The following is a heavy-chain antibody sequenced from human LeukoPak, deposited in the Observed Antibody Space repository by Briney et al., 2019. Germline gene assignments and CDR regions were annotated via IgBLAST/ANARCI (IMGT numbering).Heavy chain of an antibody. CDR1: VYSISSDYY. J-gene: IGHJ4*02. V-gene: IGHV4-38-2*01. CDR3: ARLFLMGSTPHYFDY. CDR2: IYHRGST. D-gene: IGHD2-8*01. Sequence: SETLSLTCGVAVYSISSDYYWGSIRPPPGKGLEWIGNIYHRGSTYYHTSRESRATISIDTSKNQFTLKLSSVTAADTAVYYCARLFLMGSTPHYFDYWGQGTLVTVSS.